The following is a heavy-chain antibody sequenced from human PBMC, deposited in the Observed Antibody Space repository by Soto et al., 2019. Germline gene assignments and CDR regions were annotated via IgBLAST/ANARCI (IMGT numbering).Heavy chain of an antibody. V-gene: IGHV3-21*01. CDR3: ARDVSGLDAFDI. CDR2: ISSSSSYI. J-gene: IGHJ3*02. Sequence: GGSLRLSCAASGVTFSSYSMNWVRQAPGKGLEWVSSISSSSSYIYYADSVKGRFTISRDNAKNSLYLQMNSLRAEDTAVYYCARDVSGLDAFDIWGQGTMVTVSS. CDR1: GVTFSSYS.